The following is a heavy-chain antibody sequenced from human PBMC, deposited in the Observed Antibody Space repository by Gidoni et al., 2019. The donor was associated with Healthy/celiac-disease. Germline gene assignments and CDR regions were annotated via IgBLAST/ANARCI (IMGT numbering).Heavy chain of an antibody. V-gene: IGHV5-51*01. D-gene: IGHD1-26*01. CDR2: IYPGDSDT. CDR3: ARQVEPNDAFDI. Sequence: EVQLVQSGGEEIKRGESLKISCTGSGYSFTSYWIGWVRQMPGKGLDWLGSIYPGDSDTSYSPSFHGQVTISADKSISTAYLQWSSLKASDTAMYYCARQVEPNDAFDIWGQGTMVTVSS. J-gene: IGHJ3*02. CDR1: GYSFTSYW.